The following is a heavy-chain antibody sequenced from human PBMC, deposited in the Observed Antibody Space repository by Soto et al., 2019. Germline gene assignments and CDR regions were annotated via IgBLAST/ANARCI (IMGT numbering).Heavy chain of an antibody. D-gene: IGHD6-19*01. J-gene: IGHJ6*02. V-gene: IGHV4-61*08. CDR2: IYYSGSTTFNPSA. CDR3: ARDRLRTIYNSGYYYYGLDV. CDR1: GGSVSSGDYY. Sequence: QVQLQESGPGLVKPSETLSLTCTVSGGSVSSGDYYWTWIRQPPRKGLEWIGYIYYSGSTTFNPSATYSPSPKCRVTIALDTSKSQFSLKLRSMTAADTAVYYCARDRLRTIYNSGYYYYGLDVWGLGTTVTVSS.